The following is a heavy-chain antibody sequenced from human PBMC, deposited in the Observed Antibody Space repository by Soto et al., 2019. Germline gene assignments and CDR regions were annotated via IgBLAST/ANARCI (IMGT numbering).Heavy chain of an antibody. V-gene: IGHV4-59*01. CDR2: VYHTGNT. J-gene: IGHJ4*02. D-gene: IGHD1-20*01. CDR3: AREQYNWKL. CDR1: GVSITNYY. Sequence: SETLSLTCSVSGVSITNYYWTWIRHSPGKGLEWIGYVYHTGNTYYNPSLRSRVTISLDTSKNQVSLRLRSVTAADTAVYYCAREQYNWKLWGQGTLVTVSS.